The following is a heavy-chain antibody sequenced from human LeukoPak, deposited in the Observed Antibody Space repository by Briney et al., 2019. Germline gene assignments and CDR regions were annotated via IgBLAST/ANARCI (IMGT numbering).Heavy chain of an antibody. CDR1: GGSISSSNW. V-gene: IGHV4-4*02. CDR3: ARLPRKRTITIFGVAKCNWFDP. D-gene: IGHD3-3*01. J-gene: IGHJ5*02. Sequence: PSETLSLTCAVSGGSISSSNWWSWVRQPPGKGLEWIGEIYHSGSTNYNPSLKSRVTISVDKSKNQFSLKLSSVTAADTAVYYCARLPRKRTITIFGVAKCNWFDPWGQGTLVTVSS. CDR2: IYHSGST.